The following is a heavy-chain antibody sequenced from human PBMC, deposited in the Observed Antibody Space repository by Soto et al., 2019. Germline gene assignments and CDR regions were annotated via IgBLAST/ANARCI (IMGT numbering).Heavy chain of an antibody. V-gene: IGHV1-46*01. D-gene: IGHD3-22*01. CDR3: ARDVRDYDRSGYYYGY. Sequence: ASVKVSCKASGYTFTSYYMHWVRQAPGQGLEWMGIINPSGGSTGYAQKFQGRVTMTRDTSTSTVYMELSSLRSEDTAVYYCARDVRDYDRSGYYYGYWGQGTLVTVSS. J-gene: IGHJ4*02. CDR2: INPSGGST. CDR1: GYTFTSYY.